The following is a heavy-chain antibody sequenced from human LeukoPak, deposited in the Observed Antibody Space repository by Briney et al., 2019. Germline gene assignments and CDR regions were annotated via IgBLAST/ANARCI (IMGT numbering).Heavy chain of an antibody. D-gene: IGHD3-10*01. CDR2: INAGNGNT. Sequence: ASVKVSCKASGYTFTSYAMHWVRQAPGQRLEWMGWINAGNGNTKYSQKFQGRVTMTRNTSISTAYMELSSLRSEDTAVYYCARGGSGSVSAFDIWGQGTMVTVSS. CDR3: ARGGSGSVSAFDI. CDR1: GYTFTSYA. V-gene: IGHV1-3*01. J-gene: IGHJ3*02.